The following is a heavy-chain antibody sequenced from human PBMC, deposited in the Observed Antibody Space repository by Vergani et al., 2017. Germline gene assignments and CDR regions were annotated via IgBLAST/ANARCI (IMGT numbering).Heavy chain of an antibody. Sequence: VLLQEPGPGLVRPSETLSLKCSVSGASFDSFYWTWVRQSPGKGLEWIGYVFRNGNVNYNPSFNFRVAIDTSNNELSLRVTSVTAADTAVYYCARDFGGEWYFDLWGRGATVTVSS. J-gene: IGHJ2*01. CDR3: ARDFGGEWYFDL. CDR1: GASFDSFY. D-gene: IGHD4-23*01. V-gene: IGHV4-4*08. CDR2: VFRNGNV.